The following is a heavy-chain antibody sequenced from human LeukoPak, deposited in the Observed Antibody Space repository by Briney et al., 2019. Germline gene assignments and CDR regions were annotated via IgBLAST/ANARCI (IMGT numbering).Heavy chain of an antibody. CDR1: GFTFSSYG. CDR3: AKLTVY. CDR2: ISYDGSNK. Sequence: GRSLRLSCAASGFTFSSYGMHWVRRAPGKGLEWVAVISYDGSNKYYADSVKGRFTISRDNSKNTLYLQMNSLRAEDTAVYYCAKLTVYWGQGTLVTVSS. D-gene: IGHD4-17*01. V-gene: IGHV3-30*18. J-gene: IGHJ4*02.